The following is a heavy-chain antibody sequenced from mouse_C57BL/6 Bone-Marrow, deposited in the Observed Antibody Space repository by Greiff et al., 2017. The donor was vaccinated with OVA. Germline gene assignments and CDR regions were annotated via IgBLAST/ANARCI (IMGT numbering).Heavy chain of an antibody. CDR1: GYTFTSYW. Sequence: QVQLQQPGAELVKPGASVKLSCKASGYTFTSYWMQWVNQRPGQGLEWIGEIDPSDSFLNSIQKFKGKATLTVDTSSSTAYMQLSSLTAEASAVYCCARAVASMDYWGQGTSVTVSS. J-gene: IGHJ4*01. V-gene: IGHV1-50*01. CDR3: ARAVASMDY. CDR2: IDPSDSFL.